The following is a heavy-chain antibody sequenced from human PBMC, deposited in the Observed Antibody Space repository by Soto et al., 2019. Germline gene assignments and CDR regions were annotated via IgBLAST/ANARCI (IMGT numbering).Heavy chain of an antibody. Sequence: ESGGGVVQPGRSLRLSCAASGFTFSTHAMHWVRQAPGKGLECVAIVSFDGSNKYYADSVKGRFTISRDNSKNTLYLQMSGLTPEDTAFYYCAREQTGITTAGGGRIDRWGKGTLVTVSS. V-gene: IGHV3-30-3*01. CDR2: VSFDGSNK. CDR1: GFTFSTHA. D-gene: IGHD6-13*01. J-gene: IGHJ5*02. CDR3: AREQTGITTAGGGRIDR.